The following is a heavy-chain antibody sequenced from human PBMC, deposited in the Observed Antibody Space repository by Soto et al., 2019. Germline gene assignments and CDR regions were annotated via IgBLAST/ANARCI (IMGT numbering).Heavy chain of an antibody. Sequence: EVQLLESEGGLVQPGGSLRLSCAASGFTFSSYAMSWVRQAPGKGLEWVSAISGSGGSTYYADSVKGRFTISRDNSKNTLYLQMNSLRAEDTAVYYCAKIYDFSFYYYYYMDVWGKGTTVTVSS. J-gene: IGHJ6*03. CDR1: GFTFSSYA. D-gene: IGHD3-3*01. CDR3: AKIYDFSFYYYYYMDV. V-gene: IGHV3-23*01. CDR2: ISGSGGST.